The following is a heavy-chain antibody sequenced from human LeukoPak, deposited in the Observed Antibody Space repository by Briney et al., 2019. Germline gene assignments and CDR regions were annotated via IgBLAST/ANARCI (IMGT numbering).Heavy chain of an antibody. V-gene: IGHV4-59*01. CDR3: AREDGGGWFDP. CDR1: GGSIGSYY. D-gene: IGHD3-3*01. J-gene: IGHJ5*02. Sequence: SETLSLTCTVSGGSIGSYYWSWIRQPPGKGLEWIGYIYYSGSTNYNPSLKSRVTISVDTSKNQFSLKLSSVTAADTAVYYCAREDGGGWFDPWGQGTLVTVSS. CDR2: IYYSGST.